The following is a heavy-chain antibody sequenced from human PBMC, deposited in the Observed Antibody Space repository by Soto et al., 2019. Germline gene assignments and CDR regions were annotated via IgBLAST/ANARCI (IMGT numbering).Heavy chain of an antibody. Sequence: SETLSLTCTVSGGSVSSGSYYWSWIRQPPGKGLEWIGYIYYSGSTNYNPSLKSRVTISVDTSKNQFSLKLSSVTAADTAVYYCARSSTVRSGGSCYYYWGQGTLVTVSS. CDR2: IYYSGST. CDR1: GGSVSSGSYY. CDR3: ARSSTVRSGGSCYYY. D-gene: IGHD2-15*01. J-gene: IGHJ4*02. V-gene: IGHV4-61*01.